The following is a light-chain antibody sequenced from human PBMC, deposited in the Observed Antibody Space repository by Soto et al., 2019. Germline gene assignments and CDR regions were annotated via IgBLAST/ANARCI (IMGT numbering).Light chain of an antibody. J-gene: IGKJ1*01. CDR2: GAS. Sequence: EQVKLLSPATPAVSPGARAPLSCRASQSVSSNLAWYQQKPGQAPRLLIYGASTRATGIPARFSGSGSGTEFTLTISSLQSEDFAVYYCQQYNNWPRTFGQGTKVDIK. CDR1: QSVSSN. V-gene: IGKV3-15*01. CDR3: QQYNNWPRT.